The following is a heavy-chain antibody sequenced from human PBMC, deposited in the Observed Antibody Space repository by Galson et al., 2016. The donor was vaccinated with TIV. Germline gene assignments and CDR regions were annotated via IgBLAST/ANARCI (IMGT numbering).Heavy chain of an antibody. V-gene: IGHV1-18*01. D-gene: IGHD3-9*01. CDR3: ARDHPPNEGAVAGYYPFNYYALDL. CDR1: GYTFSYWG. Sequence: SVKVSCKASGYTFSYWGICWVRQAPGQGLEWLGWISAHNGATRFAQDVQGRVTLTTDTSTSTAYLELRSLTFDDTAIYYCARDHPPNEGAVAGYYPFNYYALDLWGQGTTVTVSS. J-gene: IGHJ6*02. CDR2: ISAHNGAT.